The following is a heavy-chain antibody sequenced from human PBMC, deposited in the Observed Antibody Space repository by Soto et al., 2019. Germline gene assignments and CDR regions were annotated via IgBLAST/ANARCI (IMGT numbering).Heavy chain of an antibody. Sequence: GGSVRPSCAASGFTFSSYGMHWVRQAPGKGLEWVAVISYDGSNKYYADSVKGRFTISRDNSKNTLYLQMNSLRAEDTAVYYCAKGGYSGSYPYYLDYSGQGTLVSVSS. D-gene: IGHD1-26*01. CDR1: GFTFSSYG. CDR3: AKGGYSGSYPYYLDY. J-gene: IGHJ4*02. CDR2: ISYDGSNK. V-gene: IGHV3-30*18.